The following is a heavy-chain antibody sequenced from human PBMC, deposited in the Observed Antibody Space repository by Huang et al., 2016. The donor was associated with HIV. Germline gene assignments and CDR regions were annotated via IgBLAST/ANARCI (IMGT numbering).Heavy chain of an antibody. V-gene: IGHV1-2*07. CDR1: GYPFTTYY. J-gene: IGHJ3*01. D-gene: IGHD5-12*01. CDR3: VRRYDYNAFDV. CDR2: IIPNNGGT. Sequence: QVQLVQSGAEVKKPGASVKVSCEASGYPFTTYYIHWVRQAPGQGLECMGWIIPNNGGTKYARDFQGRVTMTRDTSISTAYLELSGLRSDDTAMYFCVRRYDYNAFDVWGQGTMVIVSS.